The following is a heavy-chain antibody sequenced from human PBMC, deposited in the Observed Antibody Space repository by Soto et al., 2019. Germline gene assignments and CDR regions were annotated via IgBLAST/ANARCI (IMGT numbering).Heavy chain of an antibody. V-gene: IGHV3-21*01. J-gene: IGHJ6*02. CDR1: GFTFSSYS. Sequence: PGGSLRLSCAASGFTFSSYSMNWVRQAPGKGLEWVSSISSSSYIYYADSVKGRFTISRDNAKNSLYLQMNSLGAEDTAVYYCAASIAARLVGMDVWGQGTTVTVSS. CDR2: ISSSSYI. D-gene: IGHD6-6*01. CDR3: AASIAARLVGMDV.